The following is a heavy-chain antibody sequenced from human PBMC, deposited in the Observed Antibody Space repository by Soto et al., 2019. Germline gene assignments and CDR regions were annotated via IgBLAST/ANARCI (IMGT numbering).Heavy chain of an antibody. J-gene: IGHJ6*02. CDR3: ARVIGGYDYYYYYGMDV. CDR1: GGSLSSYY. Sequence: LETLFLTCTFSGGSLSSYYWSLIRPPPGEGLEWIGYIYYRGSTNYNPSLKSRVTISVATSKNQFSLKLSSVTAADTAVYYCARVIGGYDYYYYYGMDVWGQGTAVT. V-gene: IGHV4-59*01. D-gene: IGHD5-12*01. CDR2: IYYRGST.